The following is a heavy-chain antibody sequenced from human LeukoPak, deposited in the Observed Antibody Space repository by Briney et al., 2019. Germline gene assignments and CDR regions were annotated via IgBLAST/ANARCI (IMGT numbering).Heavy chain of an antibody. J-gene: IGHJ3*02. V-gene: IGHV1-18*01. Sequence: ASVKVSCKASGGTFSSYAISWVRQAPGQGLEWMGWISAYNGNTNYAQKLQGRVTMTTDTSTSTAYMELRSLRSDDTAVYYCARDRSSGGDAFDIWGQGTMVTVSS. CDR3: ARDRSSGGDAFDI. CDR2: ISAYNGNT. CDR1: GGTFSSYA. D-gene: IGHD6-19*01.